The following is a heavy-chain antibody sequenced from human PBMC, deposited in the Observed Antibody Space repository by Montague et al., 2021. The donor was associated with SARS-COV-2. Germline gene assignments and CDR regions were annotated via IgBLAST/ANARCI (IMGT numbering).Heavy chain of an antibody. CDR1: GDSVSSNTAA. D-gene: IGHD6-13*01. CDR3: ASGISATNK. CDR2: TYYRSKWYN. V-gene: IGHV6-1*01. Sequence: CAISGDSVSSNTAAWNWIRQSPSRGLEWLGRTYYRSKWYNDYAVSVKSRISINADTSKSQFSLQLNSVTPEDTAVYYCASGISATNKWGQGTLVTVSS. J-gene: IGHJ4*02.